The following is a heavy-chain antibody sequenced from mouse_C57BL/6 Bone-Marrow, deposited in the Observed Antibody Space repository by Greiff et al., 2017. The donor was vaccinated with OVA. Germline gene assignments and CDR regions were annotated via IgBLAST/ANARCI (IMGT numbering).Heavy chain of an antibody. CDR3: ARAGTAYAMDY. Sequence: QVQLKQSGAELVRPGTSVKVSCKASGYAFTNYLIEWVKQRPGQGLEWIGVINPGSGGTNYNEKFKGKATLTADKSSSTAYMQLSSLTSEDSAVYFCARAGTAYAMDYWGQGTSVTVSS. D-gene: IGHD3-3*01. CDR2: INPGSGGT. J-gene: IGHJ4*01. CDR1: GYAFTNYL. V-gene: IGHV1-54*01.